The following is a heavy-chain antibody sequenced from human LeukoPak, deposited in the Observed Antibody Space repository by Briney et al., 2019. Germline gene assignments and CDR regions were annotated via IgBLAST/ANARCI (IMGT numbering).Heavy chain of an antibody. V-gene: IGHV4-39*01. Sequence: SETLSLTCTVSGGSISSSNYYWGWIRQPPGKGLEWIGTIYYSGDSYYNPSLKSRASISVDASKNRFSLNLNSVTAADTAVYFCARHENIIMVPTAHAFDSWGQGALVTVSS. CDR2: IYYSGDS. CDR3: ARHENIIMVPTAHAFDS. D-gene: IGHD2/OR15-2a*01. J-gene: IGHJ4*02. CDR1: GGSISSSNYY.